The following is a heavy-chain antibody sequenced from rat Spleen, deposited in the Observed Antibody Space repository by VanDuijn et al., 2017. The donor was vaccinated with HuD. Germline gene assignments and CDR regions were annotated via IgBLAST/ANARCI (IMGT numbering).Heavy chain of an antibody. D-gene: IGHD1-10*01. CDR3: TRPNSPYWYFDF. CDR1: GFTFSNYG. V-gene: IGHV2-19*01. CDR2: IQSGGST. J-gene: IGHJ1*01. Sequence: VQLVESGGGLVQPGRSLKLSCAASGFTFSNYGMAWVRQPPGKGLEWMGRIQSGGSTDYNSALKSRLSISRDTSKSQVFLKMNSLQTEDTAIYFCTRPNSPYWYFDFWGPGTMVTVSS.